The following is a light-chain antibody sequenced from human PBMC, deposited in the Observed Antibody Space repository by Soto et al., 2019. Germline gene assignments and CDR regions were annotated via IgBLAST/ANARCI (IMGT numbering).Light chain of an antibody. J-gene: IGLJ2*01. CDR2: STS. Sequence: QTVVTQAPSLTVSPGGTVTLTCASSTGAVTSGFYPNWFQQQPGQAPSALIYSTSNKHSWTPARFSGSLLGGKAALTLSGVQPEDEANYDCLLYYGDAQLFFGGGTKLTVL. V-gene: IGLV7-43*01. CDR3: LLYYGDAQLF. CDR1: TGAVTSGFY.